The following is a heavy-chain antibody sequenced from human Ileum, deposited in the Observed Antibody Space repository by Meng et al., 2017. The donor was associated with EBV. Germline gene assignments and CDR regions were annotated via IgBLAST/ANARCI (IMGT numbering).Heavy chain of an antibody. CDR1: GARVGVPNG. CDR2: IYHTSST. CDR3: AREVSNSSSWGSFDY. J-gene: IGHJ4*02. D-gene: IGHD6-6*01. Sequence: LEAWRAVPVCGCWTLAASCPVSGARVGVPNGGVCAREATGHGLECISEIYHTSSTNYTPSLKSRVSMSVDQSRNQFSMRLTSVTAADTAVYFCAREVSNSSSWGSFDYWGQGALVTVSS. V-gene: IGHV4-4*02.